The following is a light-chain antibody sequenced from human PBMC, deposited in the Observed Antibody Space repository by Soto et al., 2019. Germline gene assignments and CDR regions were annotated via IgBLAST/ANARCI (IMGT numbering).Light chain of an antibody. Sequence: EIEMTQSPATVSVSPGERATLSCRASQSVSDKLAWYQQKPGQAPRLLIYHASARATGIPARFSGSGSGTEFTLTISGLQSEDFAVYYCQQYNNWPPWTFGQGTKVEIK. J-gene: IGKJ1*01. CDR1: QSVSDK. V-gene: IGKV3-15*01. CDR2: HAS. CDR3: QQYNNWPPWT.